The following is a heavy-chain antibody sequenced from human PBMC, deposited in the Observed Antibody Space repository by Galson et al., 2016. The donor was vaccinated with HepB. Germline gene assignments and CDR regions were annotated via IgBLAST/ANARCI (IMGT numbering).Heavy chain of an antibody. Sequence: SVKVSCKASGYSFTSYGIGWVRQAPGQGLEGMGWIRAYNRNTKYAQKFQGRVTMTTDTSTSTAYMELRSLRYDDTAVYYCARPLNYDDSSVYTFDIWGQGTMVTVSS. CDR3: ARPLNYDDSSVYTFDI. J-gene: IGHJ3*02. V-gene: IGHV1-18*01. CDR2: IRAYNRNT. D-gene: IGHD3-22*01. CDR1: GYSFTSYG.